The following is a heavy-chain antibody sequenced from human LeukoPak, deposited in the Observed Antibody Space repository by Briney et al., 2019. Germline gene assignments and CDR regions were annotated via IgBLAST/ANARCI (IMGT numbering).Heavy chain of an antibody. Sequence: ASVKVSCKASGGTFTSYAMNWVRQAPGQGLEWMGWINTNTGNPTYAQGFTGRFVFSLDTSVSTAYLQISSLKAEDTAVYYCASGTYYYDSSGPFDYWGQGTLVTVSS. V-gene: IGHV7-4-1*02. CDR2: INTNTGNP. CDR3: ASGTYYYDSSGPFDY. D-gene: IGHD3-22*01. CDR1: GGTFTSYA. J-gene: IGHJ4*02.